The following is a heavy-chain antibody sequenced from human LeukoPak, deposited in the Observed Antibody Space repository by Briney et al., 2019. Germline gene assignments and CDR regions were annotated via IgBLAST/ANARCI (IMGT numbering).Heavy chain of an antibody. CDR2: ISGSGGST. CDR3: ATTLLRASTYMDV. Sequence: GGSLRLSCAASRFTFSSYAMSWVRQAPGKGLEWASGISGSGGSTYYADSVKGRFTISRDNSKNTLYLQMNSLRAEDTALYYCATTLLRASTYMDVWGKGTTVTVSS. CDR1: RFTFSSYA. J-gene: IGHJ6*03. D-gene: IGHD1-1*01. V-gene: IGHV3-23*01.